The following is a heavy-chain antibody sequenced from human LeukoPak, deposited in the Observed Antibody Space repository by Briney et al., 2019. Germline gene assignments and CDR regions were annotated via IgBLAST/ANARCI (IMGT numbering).Heavy chain of an antibody. CDR1: GGSISSSSYY. J-gene: IGHJ5*02. CDR3: ARVLLWFGDQFDP. V-gene: IGHV4-39*01. Sequence: SETLSLTCTVSGGSISSSSYYWGWIRQPPGKGLEWIGSIYYTGSTYYNPSLKSRVTISVDTSKNQFSLKLSSVTAADTAVYYCARVLLWFGDQFDPWGQGTLVTVSS. D-gene: IGHD3-10*01. CDR2: IYYTGST.